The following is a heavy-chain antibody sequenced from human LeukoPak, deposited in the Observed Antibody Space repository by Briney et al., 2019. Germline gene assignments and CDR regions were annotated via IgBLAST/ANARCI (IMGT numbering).Heavy chain of an antibody. CDR1: GYTFTSYA. CDR2: INAGNGNT. Sequence: ASVKVSCKASGYTFTSYAMHWVRQAPGQRLEWMGWINAGNGNTKYSQKFQGRVTVTRDTSASTAYMELSSLRSEDTAVYYCARDDTYYYDSSGYSLDYWGQGTLVTVSS. CDR3: ARDDTYYYDSSGYSLDY. J-gene: IGHJ4*02. D-gene: IGHD3-22*01. V-gene: IGHV1-3*01.